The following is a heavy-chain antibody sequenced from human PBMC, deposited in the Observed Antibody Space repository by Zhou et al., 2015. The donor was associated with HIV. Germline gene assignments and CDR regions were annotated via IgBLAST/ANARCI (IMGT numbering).Heavy chain of an antibody. CDR1: GFTFDDYA. CDR3: AKDARRGQWLYYFDY. CDR2: ISWNSGSI. V-gene: IGHV3-9*01. D-gene: IGHD6-19*01. J-gene: IGHJ4*02. Sequence: EVQLVESGGGLVQPGRSLRLSCAASGFTFDDYAMHWVRQAPGKGLEWVSGISWNSGSIGYADSVKGRFTISRDNAKNSLYLQMNSLRAEDTALYYCAKDARRGQWLYYFDYWGQGTLVTVSS.